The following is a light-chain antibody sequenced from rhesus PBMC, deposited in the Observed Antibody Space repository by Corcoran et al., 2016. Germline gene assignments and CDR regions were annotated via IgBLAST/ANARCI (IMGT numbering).Light chain of an antibody. V-gene: IGKV2-65*01. CDR1: QSLVHSNGNTY. J-gene: IGKJ1*01. CDR3: MQYTHIPRT. CDR2: KVS. Sequence: DVVMTQSPLALPITPGQPASISCRSSQSLVHSNGNTYLSWFQQKPGTPSRLLIYKVSNRYSAVPDRFSGSGAGTDLTLKISRVEAEDVGVYYCMQYTHIPRTFGQGTKVEIK.